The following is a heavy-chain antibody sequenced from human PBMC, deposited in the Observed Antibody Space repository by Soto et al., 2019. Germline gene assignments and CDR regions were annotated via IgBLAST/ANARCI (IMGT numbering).Heavy chain of an antibody. CDR1: GFTFNTFG. CDR2: ISYDGSDK. Sequence: QEHLVESGGGVVLPGRSLRLSCAASGFTFNTFGMHWVRQAPGKGLEWVAVISYDGSDKYYSDSVRGRFTISRDNSMNTLYLPMNSLRTEDTAVYYCAKSPNFYCSSYHCYKYYFDYWGQGTLVTVSS. CDR3: AKSPNFYCSSYHCYKYYFDY. J-gene: IGHJ4*02. D-gene: IGHD2-2*01. V-gene: IGHV3-30*18.